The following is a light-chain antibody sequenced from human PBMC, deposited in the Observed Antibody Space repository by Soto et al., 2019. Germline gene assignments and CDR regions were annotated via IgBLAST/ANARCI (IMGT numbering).Light chain of an antibody. CDR1: SGDVGDYNL. J-gene: IGLJ2*01. CDR3: CAYAGGSVYVF. Sequence: QSALTQPASVSGSPGQSITISCTGTSGDVGDYNLVSWYQQHPGKAPHLVIYEVSKRPSGVSYRFSGSRSGNTASLTISGLPAEDEADYYCCAYAGGSVYVFVGGGTKLTVL. CDR2: EVS. V-gene: IGLV2-23*02.